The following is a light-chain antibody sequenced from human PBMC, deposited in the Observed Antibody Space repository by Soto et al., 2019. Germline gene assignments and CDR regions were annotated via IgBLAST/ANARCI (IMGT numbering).Light chain of an antibody. V-gene: IGLV2-14*03. CDR3: SSYTTRNTEV. CDR2: DVT. Sequence: QSLLTQPASVPVSPGQSISISCIGTSSDVATFNYVSWYQHHPGKAPQLIIYDVTSRASGASNRFSASKSGNTASLTISALQAEDEADYYCSSYTTRNTEVFGTGTKGTVL. J-gene: IGLJ1*01. CDR1: SSDVATFNY.